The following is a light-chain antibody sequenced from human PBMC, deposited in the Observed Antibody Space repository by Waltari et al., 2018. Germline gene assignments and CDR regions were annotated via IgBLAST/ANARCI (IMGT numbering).Light chain of an antibody. CDR1: QSINNW. CDR3: QQYNSYSWT. V-gene: IGKV1-5*03. J-gene: IGKJ1*01. Sequence: DIQMTQSPSTLSASVGDRVTITCRANQSINNWLTWYQQKPRKAPKLLIYKASRLQTGVPSRFRGSGSGTEFTLTINDFQADDSASYYCQQYNSYSWTFGQGTKVEVE. CDR2: KAS.